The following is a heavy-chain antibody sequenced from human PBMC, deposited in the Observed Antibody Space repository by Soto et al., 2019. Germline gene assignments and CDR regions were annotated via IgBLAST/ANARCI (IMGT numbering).Heavy chain of an antibody. D-gene: IGHD4-4*01. CDR3: VKEGISNYNAYVDY. Sequence: VQLVESGGGLVKPGGSLRLSCAASGFIFATHTINWVRQAPGKGLEWVSSITGSGIYTRYADSVKGRFTISRDNAKASLYLQMHSLGAEDTAVYYCVKEGISNYNAYVDYWGQGNLVTVSS. CDR2: ITGSGIYT. CDR1: GFIFATHT. V-gene: IGHV3-21*02. J-gene: IGHJ4*02.